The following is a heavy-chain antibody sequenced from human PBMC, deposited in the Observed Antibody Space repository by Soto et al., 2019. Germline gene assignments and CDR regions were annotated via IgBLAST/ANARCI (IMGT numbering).Heavy chain of an antibody. D-gene: IGHD5-18*01. CDR3: ARVGAGHRSGLSRFDY. V-gene: IGHV1-18*04. CDR1: GYSFTSYG. Sequence: QVQLVQSGAEVKKPGASVKVSCKASGYSFTSYGISWVRQAPGQGLEWMGWISAYNGNTNHAQKLQGRVTMTTDTSTSTAYMELRSLSSDDTAVYYCARVGAGHRSGLSRFDYWGQGTLVTVSS. CDR2: ISAYNGNT. J-gene: IGHJ4*02.